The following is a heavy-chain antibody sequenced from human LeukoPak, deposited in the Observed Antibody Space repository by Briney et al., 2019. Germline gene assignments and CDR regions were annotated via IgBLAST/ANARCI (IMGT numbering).Heavy chain of an antibody. CDR1: GFTFSSHW. CDR3: ARETIILTSGIDF. J-gene: IGHJ4*01. D-gene: IGHD3-9*01. CDR2: ISKDGRTT. Sequence: GGSLRLSCAAFGFTFSSHWMSWVRQAPGKGLEWVAVISKDGRTTFYADSVKGRLTISRDNFQNTLYLQVNSLRVEDTAVYYCARETIILTSGIDFWGHGTLVTVSS. V-gene: IGHV3-30*03.